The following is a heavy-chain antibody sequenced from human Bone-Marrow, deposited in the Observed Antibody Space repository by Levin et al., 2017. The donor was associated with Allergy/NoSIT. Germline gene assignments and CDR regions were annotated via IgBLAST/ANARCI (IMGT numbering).Heavy chain of an antibody. Sequence: SETLSLTCTVSGGSISSGGYYWNWIRQHPGKGLVWIGYIYNSGSASYTPSLKSRVTISADTSKNQFSLKLISVTAAATAVYYCARDFNTKYYYDSSDSYYVSDAFDIWGQGTMVTVSS. CDR1: GGSISSGGYY. J-gene: IGHJ3*02. D-gene: IGHD3-22*01. CDR3: ARDFNTKYYYDSSDSYYVSDAFDI. CDR2: IYNSGSA. V-gene: IGHV4-31*03.